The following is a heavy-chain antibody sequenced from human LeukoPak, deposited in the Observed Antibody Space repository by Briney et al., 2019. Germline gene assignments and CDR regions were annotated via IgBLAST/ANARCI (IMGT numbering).Heavy chain of an antibody. V-gene: IGHV3-23*01. Sequence: PGGSLRLSCAASGFTFSDYYMSWIRQAPGKGLEWVSNISGSGSGGSTYYVDSVKGRFTISRDNSKNTLYLQMNSLRAEDTAVYYCAKSGYNRFDYWGQGTLVTVSS. CDR3: AKSGYNRFDY. J-gene: IGHJ4*02. D-gene: IGHD5-24*01. CDR1: GFTFSDYY. CDR2: ISGSGSGGST.